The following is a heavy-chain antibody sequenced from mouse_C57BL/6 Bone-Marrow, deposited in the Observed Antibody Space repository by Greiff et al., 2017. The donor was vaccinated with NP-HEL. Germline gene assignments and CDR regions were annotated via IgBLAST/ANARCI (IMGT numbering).Heavy chain of an antibody. CDR3: AREGPGWFAY. J-gene: IGHJ3*01. V-gene: IGHV1-19*01. D-gene: IGHD3-3*01. Sequence: VQLKQSGPVLVKPGASVKMSCKASGYTFTDYYMNWVKQSHGKSLEWIGVINPYNGGTSYNQKFKGKATLTVDKSSSTAYMELNSLTSEDSAVYYCAREGPGWFAYWGQGILVTVSA. CDR1: GYTFTDYY. CDR2: INPYNGGT.